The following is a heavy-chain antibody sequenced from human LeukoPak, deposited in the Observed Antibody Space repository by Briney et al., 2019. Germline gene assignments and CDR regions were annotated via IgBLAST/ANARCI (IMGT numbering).Heavy chain of an antibody. D-gene: IGHD6-13*01. CDR2: IYSGGST. CDR3: ASGNSSSWYNYFDY. J-gene: IGHJ4*02. CDR1: GFTVSSNY. Sequence: GGSLRLSCAASGFTVSSNYMSWVRQAPGKGLEWVSVIYSGGSTYYADSAKGRFTISRDNSKNTLYLQMNSLRAEDTAVYYCASGNSSSWYNYFDYWGQGTLVTVSS. V-gene: IGHV3-66*02.